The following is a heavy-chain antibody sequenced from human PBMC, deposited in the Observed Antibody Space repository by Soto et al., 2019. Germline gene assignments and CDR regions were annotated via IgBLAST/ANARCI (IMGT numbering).Heavy chain of an antibody. J-gene: IGHJ4*02. D-gene: IGHD3-10*01. Sequence: QVQLVQSGAEVKKPGASVKVSCKASGYTFSSYGVTWVRQAPGQGLEWMGWISAHNGNTYYVQKFQGRVTMTTDTYTSTAHMELRSLTSDDTAVYYCARDRLWGEYYHSRSPLDYWGQGTLVTVSS. CDR2: ISAHNGNT. CDR1: GYTFSSYG. CDR3: ARDRLWGEYYHSRSPLDY. V-gene: IGHV1-18*01.